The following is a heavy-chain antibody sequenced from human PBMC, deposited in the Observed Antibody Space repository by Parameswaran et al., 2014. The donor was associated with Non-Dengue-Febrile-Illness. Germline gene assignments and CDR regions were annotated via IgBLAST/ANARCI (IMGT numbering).Heavy chain of an antibody. CDR2: ISSSSSYI. J-gene: IGHJ3*02. V-gene: IGHV3-21*01. CDR3: ARAGDDAFDI. CDR1: GFTFSSYS. Sequence: GESLKISCAASGFTFSSYSMNWVRQAPGKGLEWVSSISSSSSYIYYADSVKGRFTISRDNAKNSLYLQMNSLRAEDTAVYYCARAGDDAFDIWGQGTMVTVSS. D-gene: IGHD6-19*01.